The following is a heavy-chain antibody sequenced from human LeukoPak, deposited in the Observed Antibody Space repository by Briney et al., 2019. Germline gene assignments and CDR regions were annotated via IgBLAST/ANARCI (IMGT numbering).Heavy chain of an antibody. CDR3: ARGRLECSGGSCYYPYFDY. V-gene: IGHV4-59*12. Sequence: SETLSLTCTVSGGSISSYYWSWIRQPPGKGLEWIGYIYYSGSTNYNPSLKSRVTISVDTSKNQFSLKLSSVTAADTAVYYCARGRLECSGGSCYYPYFDYWGQGTLVTVSS. CDR1: GGSISSYY. CDR2: IYYSGST. D-gene: IGHD2-15*01. J-gene: IGHJ4*02.